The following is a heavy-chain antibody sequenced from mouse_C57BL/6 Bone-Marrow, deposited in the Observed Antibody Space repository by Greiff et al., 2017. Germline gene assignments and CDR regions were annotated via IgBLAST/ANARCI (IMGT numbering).Heavy chain of an antibody. CDR1: GYTFTSYW. J-gene: IGHJ1*03. D-gene: IGHD2-4*01. CDR2: IHPSASDT. CDR3: AISHYDFDV. Sequence: QVQLQQPGAELVKPGASVKVSCKASGYTFTSYWMHWVKQRPGQGLEWIGRIHPSASDTNYNQKFKGKATLTVDQSSSTAYMQLSSLTSEDSAVYYCAISHYDFDVWGTGTTVTVSA. V-gene: IGHV1-74*01.